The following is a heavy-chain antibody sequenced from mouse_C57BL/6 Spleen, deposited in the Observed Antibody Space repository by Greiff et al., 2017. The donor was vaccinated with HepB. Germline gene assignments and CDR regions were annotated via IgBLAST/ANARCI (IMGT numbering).Heavy chain of an antibody. CDR3: ARRRQDYAMDY. J-gene: IGHJ4*01. V-gene: IGHV1-69*01. CDR2: IDPSDSYT. CDR1: GYTFTSYW. Sequence: QVQLQQPGAELVMPGASVKLSCKASGYTFTSYWMHWVKQRPGQGLEWIGEIDPSDSYTNYNQKFKGKSTLTVDKSSSTAYMQLRSLTSEDSAVYDCARRRQDYAMDYWGQGTSVTVSS.